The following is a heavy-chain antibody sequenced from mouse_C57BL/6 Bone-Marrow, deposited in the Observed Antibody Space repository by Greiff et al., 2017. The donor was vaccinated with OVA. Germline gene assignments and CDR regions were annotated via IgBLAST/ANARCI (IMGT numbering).Heavy chain of an antibody. CDR1: GYAFTNYL. Sequence: QVQLQQSGAELVRPGTSVKVSCKASGYAFTNYLIEWVKQRPGQGLEWIGVINPGSGGTNYNEKFKGKATLTADKSSSTAYMQLSSLTSADSAVYFVARSYYYVIRLAYGGQGTLVTVSA. J-gene: IGHJ3*01. V-gene: IGHV1-54*01. CDR3: ARSYYYVIRLAY. CDR2: INPGSGGT. D-gene: IGHD1-1*01.